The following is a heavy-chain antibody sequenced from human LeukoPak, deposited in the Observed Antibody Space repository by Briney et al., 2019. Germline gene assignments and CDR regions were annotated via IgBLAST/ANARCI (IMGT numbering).Heavy chain of an antibody. CDR2: IKPNSGGT. CDR3: AREYYDSSAYNQEAIDY. Sequence: ASVKVSCKASGYTFTDYYMHWVRQAPGQGLECLAWIKPNSGGTNYAQKFQGRVTMTRDTSISTAYMELSRLRSDDTAVYYCAREYYDSSAYNQEAIDYWGQGTLVTVSS. J-gene: IGHJ4*02. CDR1: GYTFTDYY. D-gene: IGHD3-22*01. V-gene: IGHV1-2*02.